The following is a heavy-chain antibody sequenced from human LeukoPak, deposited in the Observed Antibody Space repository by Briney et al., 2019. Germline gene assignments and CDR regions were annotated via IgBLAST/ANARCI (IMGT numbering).Heavy chain of an antibody. CDR2: IYGSGVSI. J-gene: IGHJ4*02. D-gene: IGHD1-26*01. V-gene: IGHV3-23*01. CDR1: GFTFKNYV. CDR3: AKDLGWELPAEAY. Sequence: PGGPLRLSCVASGFTFKNYVMNWVRQAPGKGLEWLATIYGSGVSISYEDSVKGRFTISRDNSNNTLYLQMNSLRAEDTAMYYCAKDLGWELPAEAYWGQGILVTVSS.